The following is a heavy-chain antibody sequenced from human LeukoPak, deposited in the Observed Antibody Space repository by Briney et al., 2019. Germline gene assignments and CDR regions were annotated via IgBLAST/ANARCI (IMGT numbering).Heavy chain of an antibody. CDR2: IRFDATNK. CDR1: GFIFSGSS. V-gene: IGHV3-30*02. CDR3: ARGELL. D-gene: IGHD1-7*01. Sequence: GGSLRLSCAASGFIFSGSSMHWVRQAPGKGLEWVCFIRFDATNKYYADSVKGRFTISRDNAKNSLYLQMNSLRAEDTAVYYCARGELLWGQGTLVTVSS. J-gene: IGHJ4*02.